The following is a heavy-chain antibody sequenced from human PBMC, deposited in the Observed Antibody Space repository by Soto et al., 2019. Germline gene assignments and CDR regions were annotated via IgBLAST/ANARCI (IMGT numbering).Heavy chain of an antibody. CDR3: AGVASXXGMDX. CDR2: TYYRSKWYN. CDR1: GNSVSSNSAA. V-gene: IGHV6-1*01. D-gene: IGHD2-21*01. J-gene: IGHJ6*02. Sequence: SQTLSLTCVISGNSVSSNSAAWIWIRQSPSRGLEWLGRTYYRSKWYNDYAVSVKSRITINPDTSKNQFSLHLDSVIPEDTAVYYCAGVASXXGMDXWGQGTPVTVSS.